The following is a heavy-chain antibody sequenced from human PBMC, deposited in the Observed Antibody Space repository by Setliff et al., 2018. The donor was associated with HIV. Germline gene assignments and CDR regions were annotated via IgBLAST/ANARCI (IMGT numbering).Heavy chain of an antibody. CDR3: AREQLDKENDY. J-gene: IGHJ4*02. CDR2: IKADGSEK. Sequence: GGSLRLSCATSGFTFNAWMSWVRQVPGKGLEWVANIKADGSEKYYMNSVKGRFPISRDNAKNSLYLQMNSLRAEDTALYYCAREQLDKENDYWGQGTLVTVSS. CDR1: GFTFNAW. V-gene: IGHV3-7*03. D-gene: IGHD5-18*01.